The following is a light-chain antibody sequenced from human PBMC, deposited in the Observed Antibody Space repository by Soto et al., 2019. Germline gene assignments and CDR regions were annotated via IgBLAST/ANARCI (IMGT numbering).Light chain of an antibody. J-gene: IGLJ3*02. CDR2: EVS. CDR3: SSYTSLSTWV. CDR1: SSDVGGYNY. V-gene: IGLV2-14*01. Sequence: QSALTQPASVSGSPGQSITISCTGTSSDVGGYNYVSWYQQHPGRAPKLIIYEVSYRPSGVSNRFSASKSGNTASLTISGVQTEDEADYYCSSYTSLSTWVFGGGTKVTVL.